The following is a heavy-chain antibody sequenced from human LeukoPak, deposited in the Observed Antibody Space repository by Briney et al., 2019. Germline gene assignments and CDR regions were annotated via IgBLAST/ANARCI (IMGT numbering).Heavy chain of an antibody. CDR3: ARTLYGMDV. Sequence: PGGSLRLSCAASGFTFSSYGMHWVRQAPGKGLEWVAVIWYDGSNKYYADSVKGRFTISRDNSKNTLHLQMNSLRAEDTAVYYCARTLYGMDVWGQGTTVTVSS. J-gene: IGHJ6*02. CDR1: GFTFSSYG. V-gene: IGHV3-33*01. CDR2: IWYDGSNK.